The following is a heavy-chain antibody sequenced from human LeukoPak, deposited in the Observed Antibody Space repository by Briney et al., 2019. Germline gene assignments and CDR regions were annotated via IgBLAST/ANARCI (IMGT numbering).Heavy chain of an antibody. CDR1: GFTFNTYP. Sequence: PGGSLRLSCSASGFTFNTYPMHWVRQAPGQGLECVSAISSSGDRTYYADSVKGRFTISRDNSKNTLFFLMSSLRTEDTAVYYRVKDTLPKGYSTRWYYAFDVWGQGTTVTVSP. CDR2: ISSSGDRT. D-gene: IGHD6-13*01. CDR3: VKDTLPKGYSTRWYYAFDV. J-gene: IGHJ3*01. V-gene: IGHV3-64*05.